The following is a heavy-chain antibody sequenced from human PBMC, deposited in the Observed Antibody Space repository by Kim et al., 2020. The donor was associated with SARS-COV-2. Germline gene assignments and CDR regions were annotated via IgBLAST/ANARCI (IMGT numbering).Heavy chain of an antibody. V-gene: IGHV4-31*03. CDR3: ARAHRTIFGVVAIMDL. CDR1: RGCISSSGYY. Sequence: SETLSLTCTVTRGCISSSGYYSRRSRKHPGNRPRCIGYISYSGSRYYNPSLKRRVTISVDTSKNQFALKLSSVTAADTAVYYCARAHRTIFGVVAIMDLSAPGPTATASS. D-gene: IGHD3-3*01. CDR2: ISYSGSR. J-gene: IGHJ6*02.